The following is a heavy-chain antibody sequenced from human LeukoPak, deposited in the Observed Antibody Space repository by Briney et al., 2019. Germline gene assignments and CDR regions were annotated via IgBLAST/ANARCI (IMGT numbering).Heavy chain of an antibody. J-gene: IGHJ6*02. D-gene: IGHD3-10*01. CDR1: GFTFSSSG. V-gene: IGHV3-30*02. CDR3: AKDRGSGGWPNYYYYGMDV. CDR2: IRYDGSYK. Sequence: PGGPLRLSCAASGFTFSSSGMHWLRQAPGKGLEWVAFIRYDGSYKYYADSVRGRFTISRDNSKNTLYLQMNSLRAEDTAVYYCAKDRGSGGWPNYYYYGMDVWGQGTTVTVSS.